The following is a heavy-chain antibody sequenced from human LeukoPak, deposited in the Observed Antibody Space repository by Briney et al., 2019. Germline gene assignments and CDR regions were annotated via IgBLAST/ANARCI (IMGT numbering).Heavy chain of an antibody. J-gene: IGHJ3*02. Sequence: GGSLRLSCAAPGFTFSGSAMHWVRQASGKGLEWVGRIRSKANSYATAYAASVKGRFTISRDDSKNTAYLQMNSLKTEDTAVYYCTRLRTGGISHSFDAFDIWGQGTMVTVSS. D-gene: IGHD3-3*02. CDR2: IRSKANSYAT. CDR3: TRLRTGGISHSFDAFDI. V-gene: IGHV3-73*01. CDR1: GFTFSGSA.